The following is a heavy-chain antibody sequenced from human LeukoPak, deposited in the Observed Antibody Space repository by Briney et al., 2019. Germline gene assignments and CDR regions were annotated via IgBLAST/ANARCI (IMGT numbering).Heavy chain of an antibody. CDR1: GFTFSSYS. CDR2: ISSSSSTI. Sequence: GGSLRLSCAASGFTFSSYSMNWVRQAPGKGLEWVSCISSSSSTIYYADSVKGRFTISRDNAKNSLYLQMNSLRAEDTVVYYCARDSLYCSGGSCYSGIFYWGQGTLVTVSS. V-gene: IGHV3-48*04. J-gene: IGHJ4*02. D-gene: IGHD2-15*01. CDR3: ARDSLYCSGGSCYSGIFY.